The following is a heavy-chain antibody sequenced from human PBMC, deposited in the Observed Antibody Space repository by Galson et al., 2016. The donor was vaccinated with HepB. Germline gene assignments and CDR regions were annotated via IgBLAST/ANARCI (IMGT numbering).Heavy chain of an antibody. V-gene: IGHV5-51*01. D-gene: IGHD3-22*01. CDR3: ARRDSSGYRWYAVEL. J-gene: IGHJ3*01. CDR2: IYPGDSNT. CDR1: GYSFDTYW. Sequence: QSGAEVKKPGESLKISCKGSGYSFDTYWIAWVRQMPGKGLEWMGFIYPGDSNTRNSPSFQGQVTISVDKSISTAYLQWSSLKASDTAMYYCARRDSSGYRWYAVELWGQGAMVTVSS.